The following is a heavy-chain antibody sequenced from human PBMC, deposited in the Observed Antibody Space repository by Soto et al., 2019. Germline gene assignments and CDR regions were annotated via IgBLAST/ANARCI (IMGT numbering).Heavy chain of an antibody. Sequence: PGGSLRLSCAASGFTFSSYWMSWVRQAPGKGLERVANIKQDGSQKYYVDSVKGRFTISRDNAKNSVFLQMNSLRAEDTAVYYCARIGYSSSCFDYWGQGIPVTVSS. V-gene: IGHV3-7*01. CDR1: GFTFSSYW. D-gene: IGHD6-6*01. CDR2: IKQDGSQK. J-gene: IGHJ4*02. CDR3: ARIGYSSSCFDY.